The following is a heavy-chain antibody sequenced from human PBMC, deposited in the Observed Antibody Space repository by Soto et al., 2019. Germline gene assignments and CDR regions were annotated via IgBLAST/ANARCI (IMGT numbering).Heavy chain of an antibody. CDR2: IYYSGST. CDR3: ARQKASYGFDYYFDY. D-gene: IGHD5-18*01. J-gene: IGHJ4*02. Sequence: QLQLQESGPGLVKPSETLSLTCTVSGGSISSSSYYWGWIRQPPGKGLEWIGSIYYSGSTYYNPSLKSRVTISVATSKNQFSLTLSSVTAADTAVYYCARQKASYGFDYYFDYWGQGTLVTVSS. V-gene: IGHV4-39*01. CDR1: GGSISSSSYY.